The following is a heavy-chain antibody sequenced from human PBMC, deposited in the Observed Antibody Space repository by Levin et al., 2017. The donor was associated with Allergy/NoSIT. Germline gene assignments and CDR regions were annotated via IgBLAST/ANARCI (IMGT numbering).Heavy chain of an antibody. CDR1: GYTFTGYY. J-gene: IGHJ4*02. Sequence: GESLKISCKASGYTFTGYYIHWVRQAPGQGLEWMGWLNPNSGGTNYAQKFQGRVTMTRDTSISTAYMELSSLRSDDTALYYCARIFIAVAGRGVDYWGQGTLVTVSS. D-gene: IGHD6-19*01. V-gene: IGHV1-2*02. CDR3: ARIFIAVAGRGVDY. CDR2: LNPNSGGT.